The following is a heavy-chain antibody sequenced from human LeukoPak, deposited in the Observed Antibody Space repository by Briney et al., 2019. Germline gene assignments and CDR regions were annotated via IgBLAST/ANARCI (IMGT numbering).Heavy chain of an antibody. CDR3: AREDIVVVPAAITPLYYYGMDV. J-gene: IGHJ6*02. Sequence: GGSLRLSCAASGFTFSSYGMHWVRQAPGKGLEWVAVIWYDGSNKYYADSVKGRFTISRDNSKNTLYLQMNSLRAEDTAVYYCAREDIVVVPAAITPLYYYGMDVWGQGTMVTVSS. V-gene: IGHV3-33*01. D-gene: IGHD2-2*01. CDR1: GFTFSSYG. CDR2: IWYDGSNK.